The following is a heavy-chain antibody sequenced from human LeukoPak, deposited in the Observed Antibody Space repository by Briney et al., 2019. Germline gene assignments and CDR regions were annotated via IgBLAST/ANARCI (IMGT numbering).Heavy chain of an antibody. CDR1: GGSISSYY. V-gene: IGHV4-59*12. J-gene: IGHJ4*02. CDR3: ARDRLRYFDWSEPPFDY. CDR2: IYYSGST. Sequence: SETLSLTCIVSGGSISSYYWSWIRQPPGKGLVWIGYIYYSGSTNYNPSLKSRVTISVDTSKNQFSLKLSSVTAADTAVYYCARDRLRYFDWSEPPFDYWGQGTLVTVSS. D-gene: IGHD3-9*01.